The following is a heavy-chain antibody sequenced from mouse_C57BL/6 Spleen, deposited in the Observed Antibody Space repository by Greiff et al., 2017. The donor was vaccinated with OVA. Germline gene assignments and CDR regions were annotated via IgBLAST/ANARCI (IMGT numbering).Heavy chain of an antibody. V-gene: IGHV1-66*01. CDR2: IYPGSGNT. Sequence: QVQLKQSGPELVKPGASVKISCKASGYSFTSYYIHWVKQRPGQGLEWIGWIYPGSGNTKYNEKFKGKATLTADHSSSTAYMQLSSLTSEDSAVYDCARGGGSSYGGYFDVWGTGTTVTVSS. D-gene: IGHD1-1*01. CDR3: ARGGGSSYGGYFDV. J-gene: IGHJ1*03. CDR1: GYSFTSYY.